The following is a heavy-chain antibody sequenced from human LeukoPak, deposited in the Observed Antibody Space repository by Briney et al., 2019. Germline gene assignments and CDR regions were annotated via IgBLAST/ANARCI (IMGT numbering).Heavy chain of an antibody. J-gene: IGHJ6*03. CDR2: ISGSGGST. Sequence: GGTLRLSCAASGFTFSSYGMSWVRQAPGKGLEWVSAISGSGGSTYYADSVKGRFTISRDNSKNTLYLQMNSLRAEDTAVYYCAKGMRGSYRYTPLHYMDVWGKGTTVTVSS. V-gene: IGHV3-23*01. CDR3: AKGMRGSYRYTPLHYMDV. CDR1: GFTFSSYG. D-gene: IGHD3-16*02.